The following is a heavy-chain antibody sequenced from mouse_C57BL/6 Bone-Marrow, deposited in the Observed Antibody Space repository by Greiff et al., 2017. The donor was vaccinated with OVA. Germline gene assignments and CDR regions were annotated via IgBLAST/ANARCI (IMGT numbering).Heavy chain of an antibody. D-gene: IGHD2-4*01. V-gene: IGHV5-4*01. CDR1: GFTFSSYA. J-gene: IGHJ1*03. Sequence: EVQVVESGGGLVKPGGSLKLSCAASGFTFSSYAMSWVRQTPEKRLEWVATISDGGSYTYYPDNVKGRFTISRDNAKKNLYLQMSHLKSEDTAIYYCARLYDYDWYFDVWGTGTTVTVSS. CDR3: ARLYDYDWYFDV. CDR2: ISDGGSYT.